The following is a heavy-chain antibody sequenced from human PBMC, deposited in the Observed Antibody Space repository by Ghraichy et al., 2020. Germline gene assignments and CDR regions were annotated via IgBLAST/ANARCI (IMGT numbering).Heavy chain of an antibody. Sequence: GGSLNISCAASGFTFSSYAMSWVRQAPGKGLEWVSIISGSGDSIYYADSVKGRFTISRDNSKNTLYLQMNSLRAEDTAVYYCANTRGNFNDAFDIWGQGTVVTVSS. CDR2: ISGSGDSI. CDR1: GFTFSSYA. CDR3: ANTRGNFNDAFDI. D-gene: IGHD1-7*01. J-gene: IGHJ3*02. V-gene: IGHV3-23*01.